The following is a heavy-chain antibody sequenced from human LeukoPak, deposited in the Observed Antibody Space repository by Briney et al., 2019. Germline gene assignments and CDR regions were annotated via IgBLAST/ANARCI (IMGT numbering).Heavy chain of an antibody. Sequence: GGSLRLSCAASVFTFSTYTINWVRQALGKGLEWVASISSDSRYIYYADSVKGRFTISRDNAKNSVYLQMNSLRGEDTAVYYCARDGLGSYDYWGQGTLVTVSS. V-gene: IGHV3-21*01. D-gene: IGHD3-10*01. CDR3: ARDGLGSYDY. CDR2: ISSDSRYI. CDR1: VFTFSTYT. J-gene: IGHJ4*02.